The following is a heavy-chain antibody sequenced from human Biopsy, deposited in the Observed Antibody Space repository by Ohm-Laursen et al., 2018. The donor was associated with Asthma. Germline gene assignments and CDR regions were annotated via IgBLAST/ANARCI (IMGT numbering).Heavy chain of an antibody. J-gene: IGHJ4*02. CDR3: ARGDSSNWSHYYFDY. CDR1: GFTFGSYG. V-gene: IGHV3-33*01. Sequence: SLRLSCAASGFTFGSYGLHWVRQAPGKGLEWAADIWFDGSNKHYADSVKGRFTISRDYSKNTLYLQMHSLRAEDTAVYYCARGDSSNWSHYYFDYWGQGTLVTVSS. CDR2: IWFDGSNK. D-gene: IGHD3-22*01.